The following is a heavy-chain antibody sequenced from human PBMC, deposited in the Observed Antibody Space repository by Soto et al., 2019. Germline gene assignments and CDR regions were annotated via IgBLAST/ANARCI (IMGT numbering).Heavy chain of an antibody. CDR3: ARHPEYSSSSTRFDY. D-gene: IGHD6-6*01. CDR1: GGSISSSSYY. CDR2: IYYSGST. V-gene: IGHV4-39*01. J-gene: IGHJ4*02. Sequence: PSETLSLTCTVSGGSISSSSYYWGWIRQPPGKGLEWIGSIYYSGSTYYNPSLKSRVTISVDTSKNQFSLKLSSVTAADTAVYYCARHPEYSSSSTRFDYWGQGTLVTVSS.